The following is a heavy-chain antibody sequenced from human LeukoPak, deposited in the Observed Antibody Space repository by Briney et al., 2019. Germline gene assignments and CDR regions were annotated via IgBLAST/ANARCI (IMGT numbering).Heavy chain of an antibody. V-gene: IGHV4-39*07. J-gene: IGHJ6*03. CDR1: GGSISSSSYY. CDR3: ARVPRGRGEQWLAPYYYYYMDV. CDR2: IYYSGST. D-gene: IGHD6-19*01. Sequence: KASETLSLTCTVSGGSISSSSYYWGWIRQPPGQGLAWIGSIYYSGSTYYNPSLKSRVTISIDTSKNQFSLKLSSVTAADTAVYYCARVPRGRGEQWLAPYYYYYMDVWGKGTTVTVSS.